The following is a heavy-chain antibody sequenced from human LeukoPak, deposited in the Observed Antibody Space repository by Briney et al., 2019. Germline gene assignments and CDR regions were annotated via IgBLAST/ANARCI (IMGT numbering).Heavy chain of an antibody. CDR1: GFTFRNYG. CDR3: AKRGVVIRVILVGFHKEAYYFDS. V-gene: IGHV3-33*06. CDR2: IWYDGSNK. J-gene: IGHJ4*02. D-gene: IGHD3-22*01. Sequence: GGSLRLSCTASGFTFRNYGMNWVRQAPGKGLEWVAGIWYDGSNKDYVDSVKGRFTISSDNPKNTLYLQMNSLRAEDTAVYFCAKRGVVIRVILVGFHKEAYYFDSWGQGALVTVSS.